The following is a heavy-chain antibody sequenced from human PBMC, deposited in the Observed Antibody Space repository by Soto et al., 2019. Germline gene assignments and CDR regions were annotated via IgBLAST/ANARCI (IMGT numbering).Heavy chain of an antibody. CDR2: ISYDGNNK. CDR1: GFTFNRFG. Sequence: QVQLVESGGGVVQPGRSLRLSCAASGFTFNRFGMHWVRQAPGKGLEWVAVISYDGNNKFYADSVKGRFTISRDNSQDSRYLQMNSLRPEDTAMYYCAKAVDISVRGVPPSDYWGQGTLVIVSS. J-gene: IGHJ4*02. D-gene: IGHD3-10*02. CDR3: AKAVDISVRGVPPSDY. V-gene: IGHV3-30*18.